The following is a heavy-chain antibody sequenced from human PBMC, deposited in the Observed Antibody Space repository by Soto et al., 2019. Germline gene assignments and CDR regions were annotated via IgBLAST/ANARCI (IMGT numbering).Heavy chain of an antibody. CDR3: ARGPIRTAWFGELLYRYYFDY. Sequence: SETLSLTCTVSGGSISSGDYYWSWIRQPPGKGLEWIGYIYYSGSTNYNPSLKSRVTISVDTSKNQFSLKLSSVTAADTAVYYCARGPIRTAWFGELLYRYYFDYWGQGTLVTVSS. D-gene: IGHD3-10*01. J-gene: IGHJ4*02. CDR2: IYYSGST. V-gene: IGHV4-61*08. CDR1: GGSISSGDYY.